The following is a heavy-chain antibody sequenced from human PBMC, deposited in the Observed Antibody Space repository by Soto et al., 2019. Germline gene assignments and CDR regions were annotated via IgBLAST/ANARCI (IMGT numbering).Heavy chain of an antibody. CDR2: IYHSGST. J-gene: IGHJ6*02. CDR3: ARRSGYYYYGMDV. Sequence: SETLSLTCAVSGYSISSGYYWGWIRQPPGKGLEWIGSIYHSGSTYYNPSLKSRVTISVDTSKNQFSLKLSSVTAADTAVYYCARRSGYYYYGMDVWGQGTTVT. V-gene: IGHV4-38-2*01. D-gene: IGHD6-19*01. CDR1: GYSISSGYY.